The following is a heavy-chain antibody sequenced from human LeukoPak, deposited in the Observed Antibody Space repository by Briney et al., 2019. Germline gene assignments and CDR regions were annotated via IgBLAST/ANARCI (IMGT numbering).Heavy chain of an antibody. CDR2: ISGSGGST. J-gene: IGHJ4*02. V-gene: IGHV3-23*01. Sequence: GGSLRLSCAASGFTFSSYAMSWVRQAPGKGLEWVSAISGSGGSTYYADSVKGRFTILRDNSKNTLYLQMNSLRAEDTAVYYCAKSGPRIVVVPAALDYWGQGTLVTVSS. CDR1: GFTFSSYA. D-gene: IGHD2-2*01. CDR3: AKSGPRIVVVPAALDY.